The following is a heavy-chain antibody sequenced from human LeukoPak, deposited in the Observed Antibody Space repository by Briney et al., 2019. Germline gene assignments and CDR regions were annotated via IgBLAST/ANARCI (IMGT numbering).Heavy chain of an antibody. CDR1: GYTFTGSY. J-gene: IGHJ3*02. V-gene: IGHV1-2*02. CDR3: ASAERGDGLDI. Sequence: ASVKVSCKASGYTFTGSYLHWVRQAPGQGLEWMGWINPNSGGINYAQKFQGRVTMTRDTSISTAYMDLTRLTSDDTAIYYCASAERGDGLDIWGQGTMVTVSS. CDR2: INPNSGGI.